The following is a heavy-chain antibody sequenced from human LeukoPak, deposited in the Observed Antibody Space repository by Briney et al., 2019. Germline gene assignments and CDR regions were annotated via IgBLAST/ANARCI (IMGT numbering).Heavy chain of an antibody. CDR2: ISWNSGSI. Sequence: GGSLRLSCAASGFTFDDYAMHWVRQAPGKGLEWVSGISWNSGSIGYADSVKGRFTISRDNAKNSLYLQMNSLRAEDTAVYYCARDRQRWAVVPPDAFDIWGQGTMVTVSS. CDR1: GFTFDDYA. J-gene: IGHJ3*02. CDR3: ARDRQRWAVVPPDAFDI. D-gene: IGHD2-2*01. V-gene: IGHV3-9*01.